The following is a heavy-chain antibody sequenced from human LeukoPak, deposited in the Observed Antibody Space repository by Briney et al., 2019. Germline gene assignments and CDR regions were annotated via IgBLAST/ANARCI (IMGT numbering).Heavy chain of an antibody. CDR3: AKEGNWNLDY. Sequence: GGSLRLSCVASGFTFRSNWMDWVRQAPGKGLEWVANIKRDGSEKNYMDSVKGRFTISRDNAKNSLYLEMNSLRAEDTAVYYRAKEGNWNLDYWGQGALVTVSS. CDR2: IKRDGSEK. CDR1: GFTFRSNW. J-gene: IGHJ4*02. D-gene: IGHD1-1*01. V-gene: IGHV3-7*01.